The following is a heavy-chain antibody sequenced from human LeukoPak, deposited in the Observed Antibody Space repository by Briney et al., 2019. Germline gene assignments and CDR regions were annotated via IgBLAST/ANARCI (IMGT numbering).Heavy chain of an antibody. J-gene: IGHJ4*02. Sequence: GGSLRLSCAASGFTFSSYAMSWVRQAPGKGLEWVSAISGSGGSTYYADSVKGRFTISRDNSKSTLFLQMNSLRADDTAVYYCAKGGYCSSTTCSNTPFDYWGQGTLVTVSP. CDR3: AKGGYCSSTTCSNTPFDY. CDR1: GFTFSSYA. CDR2: ISGSGGST. D-gene: IGHD2-2*01. V-gene: IGHV3-23*01.